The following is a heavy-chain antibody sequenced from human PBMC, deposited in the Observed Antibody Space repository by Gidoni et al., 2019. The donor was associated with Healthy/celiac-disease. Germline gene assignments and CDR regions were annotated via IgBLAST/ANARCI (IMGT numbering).Heavy chain of an antibody. J-gene: IGHJ4*02. CDR1: GGSLSSSSYY. V-gene: IGHV4-39*01. CDR3: ARSGPIVVVVAANFDY. CDR2: IYYSGST. Sequence: QLQLQESGPGLVKPSETLSLTCTVSGGSLSSSSYYWGWIRQPPGKGLEWLGSIYYSGSTYYNPSLKSRVTISVDTSKNQFSLKLSSVTAADTAVYYCARSGPIVVVVAANFDYWGQGTLVTVSS. D-gene: IGHD2-15*01.